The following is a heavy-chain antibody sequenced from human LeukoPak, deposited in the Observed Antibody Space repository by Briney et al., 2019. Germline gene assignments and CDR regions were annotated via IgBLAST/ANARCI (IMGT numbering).Heavy chain of an antibody. D-gene: IGHD3-16*01. CDR2: TYYRSKWYT. Sequence: SQTLSLTCAISGDSVSSNSAAWNRIRQSPSRGLEWLGRTYYRSKWYTYYAVSVKGRITINSDTSKNQFSLQLNSVTPEDTAVYYCARGWGGNIDQWDQGTLVTVSS. J-gene: IGHJ5*02. CDR1: GDSVSSNSAA. V-gene: IGHV6-1*01. CDR3: ARGWGGNIDQ.